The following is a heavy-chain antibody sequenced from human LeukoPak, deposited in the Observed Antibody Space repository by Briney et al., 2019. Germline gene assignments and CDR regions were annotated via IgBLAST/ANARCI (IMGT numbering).Heavy chain of an antibody. D-gene: IGHD6-13*01. J-gene: IGHJ6*03. CDR2: IIPIFGTA. CDR3: ASHTAAAGTSYYYYYMDV. Sequence: SVKVSCKASGGTFSSYAISWVRQAPGQGLEWMGGIIPIFGTANSAQKFQGRVTITADKSTGTAYMELSSLRSEDTAVYYCASHTAAAGTSYYYYYMDVWGKGTTVTVSS. V-gene: IGHV1-69*06. CDR1: GGTFSSYA.